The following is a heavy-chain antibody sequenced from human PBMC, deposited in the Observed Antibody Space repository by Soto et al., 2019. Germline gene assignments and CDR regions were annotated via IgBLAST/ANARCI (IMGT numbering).Heavy chain of an antibody. CDR2: INPRSGGT. Sequence: QVQLVQSGAEVKKPGASVKVSCKAAGYTFTSHHMHWVRQVPGEGLDWMGMINPRSGGTNSPQKFQGRVTMTRDTSTSTVYMELSSLRSDDTAVYYCCSVDYGQWYWGQGTLVTVSS. J-gene: IGHJ4*02. D-gene: IGHD3-10*01. V-gene: IGHV1-46*03. CDR3: CSVDYGQWY. CDR1: GYTFTSHH.